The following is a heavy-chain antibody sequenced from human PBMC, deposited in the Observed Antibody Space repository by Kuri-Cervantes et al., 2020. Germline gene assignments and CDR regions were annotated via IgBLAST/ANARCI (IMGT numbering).Heavy chain of an antibody. V-gene: IGHV4-31*03. D-gene: IGHD3-9*01. CDR2: IYYSGST. J-gene: IGHJ5*02. CDR1: GGSISSGGYY. CDR3: ARGIRGHYDILTGYWSWFDP. Sequence: SETLSLTCTVSGGSISSGGYYWSWIRQHPGKGLEWIGYIYYSGSTYYNPSLKSRVTISVDTSKNQFSLKLSSVTAADTAVYYCARGIRGHYDILTGYWSWFDPWGQGTLVTVSS.